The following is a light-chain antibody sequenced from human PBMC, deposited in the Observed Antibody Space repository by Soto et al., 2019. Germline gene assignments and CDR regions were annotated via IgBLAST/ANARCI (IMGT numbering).Light chain of an antibody. V-gene: IGKV3-20*01. Sequence: EIVFTQSPGTLSLSPGERATLSCRASQSVSNSHLAWHQQKPGQAPRLLIFGVSRRAAGIPDRFSGSGSGTDFTLTIYRLEPEDYAVYYCQQYDKSPLTFGGGTKVDIK. CDR3: QQYDKSPLT. J-gene: IGKJ4*01. CDR1: QSVSNSH. CDR2: GVS.